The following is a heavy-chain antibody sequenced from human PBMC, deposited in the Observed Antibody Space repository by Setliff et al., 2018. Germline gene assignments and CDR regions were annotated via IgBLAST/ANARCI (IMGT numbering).Heavy chain of an antibody. CDR3: VRDSSADYYDNDYFKY. J-gene: IGHJ1*01. CDR2: IRYDGTTE. Sequence: GGSLRLSCAASGFTFNSYSMNWVRQAPGKGLEWVAFIRYDGTTESYADSVRGRFTISRDNSKNTLYLQMNILRPEDTALYYCVRDSSADYYDNDYFKYWGQGALVTVSS. CDR1: GFTFNSYS. V-gene: IGHV3-30*02. D-gene: IGHD2-21*02.